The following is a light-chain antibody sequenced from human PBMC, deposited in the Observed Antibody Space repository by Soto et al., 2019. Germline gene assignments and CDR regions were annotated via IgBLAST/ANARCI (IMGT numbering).Light chain of an antibody. CDR2: GAS. V-gene: IGKV3-15*01. CDR3: QQYNNWPFT. CDR1: QSVSSN. J-gene: IGKJ4*01. Sequence: EIVMTQSPATLSVSPGERATLSCRASQSVSSNLAWYQQKPGQAPRLLIYGASTRATGIPARFSVSGSGTEFTLTISSLQSEDFAVYYCQQYNNWPFTFGGGTKVEIK.